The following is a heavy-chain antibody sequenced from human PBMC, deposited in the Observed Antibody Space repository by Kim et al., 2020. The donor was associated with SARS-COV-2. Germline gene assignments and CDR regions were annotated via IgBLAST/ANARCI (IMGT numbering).Heavy chain of an antibody. CDR2: IKQDGSEK. CDR3: ARDLRLSRYFDWFNKYNWFGP. CDR1: GFTFSSYW. V-gene: IGHV3-7*03. Sequence: GGSLRLSCAASGFTFSSYWMSWVRQAPGKGLEWVANIKQDGSEKYYVDSVKGRFTISRDNAKNSLYLQMNSLRAEDTAVYSCARDLRLSRYFDWFNKYNWFGPWGQGTLVTVSS. J-gene: IGHJ5*02. D-gene: IGHD3-9*01.